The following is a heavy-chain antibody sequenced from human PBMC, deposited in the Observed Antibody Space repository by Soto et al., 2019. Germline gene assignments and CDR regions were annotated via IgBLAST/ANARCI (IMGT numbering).Heavy chain of an antibody. CDR1: GGSISDYY. J-gene: IGHJ6*02. CDR2: IDYSGRP. Sequence: PSETLSLTCTVSGGSISDYYWSWIRLPPGKGLEWIGYIDYSGRPKYSPSLKSRVTISVDTSKNQFSLKLISVTAADTAVYYCARVPMRFGDYGDYFYYGLDVWGQGTTVTVSS. V-gene: IGHV4-59*01. CDR3: ARVPMRFGDYGDYFYYGLDV. D-gene: IGHD4-17*01.